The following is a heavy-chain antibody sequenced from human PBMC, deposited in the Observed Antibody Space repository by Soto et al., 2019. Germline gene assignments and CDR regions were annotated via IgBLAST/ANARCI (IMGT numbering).Heavy chain of an antibody. D-gene: IGHD5-12*01. CDR3: AKDSGYDFGSAFDI. CDR1: GFTFDDYA. J-gene: IGHJ3*02. Sequence: SLRLSCAASGFTFDDYAMHWVRQAPGKGLEWVSGISWNSGSIGYADSEKGRFNISRDNAKNSLYLLMNSLRAEDTALYYCAKDSGYDFGSAFDIWGQGTMVTVSS. V-gene: IGHV3-9*01. CDR2: ISWNSGSI.